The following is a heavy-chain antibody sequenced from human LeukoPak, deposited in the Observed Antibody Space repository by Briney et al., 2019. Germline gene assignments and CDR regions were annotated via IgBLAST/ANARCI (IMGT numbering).Heavy chain of an antibody. D-gene: IGHD6-13*01. J-gene: IGHJ4*02. Sequence: GGSLRLSCAASGFTFSSYAMSWVRQAPGKGLEWVSAISGSGGSTYYADSVKGRFTISRDNSKNTLYLQINSLRAEDTAVYYCARGTGYSSSWEGGYFDYWGQGTLVTVSS. CDR3: ARGTGYSSSWEGGYFDY. V-gene: IGHV3-23*01. CDR2: ISGSGGST. CDR1: GFTFSSYA.